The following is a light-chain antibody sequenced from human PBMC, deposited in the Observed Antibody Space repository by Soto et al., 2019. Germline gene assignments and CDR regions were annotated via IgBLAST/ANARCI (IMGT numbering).Light chain of an antibody. Sequence: EIFLTQSPDTLSLSPGERATLTCRASQSVTNYIAWYQQKPGQAXRLLIYDASNRATGIPARFSGSGSGTDFTLTISSLEPEDFAVYYGQQYENWPQLTFGGGTKVDIK. CDR2: DAS. J-gene: IGKJ4*01. V-gene: IGKV3-11*01. CDR3: QQYENWPQLT. CDR1: QSVTNY.